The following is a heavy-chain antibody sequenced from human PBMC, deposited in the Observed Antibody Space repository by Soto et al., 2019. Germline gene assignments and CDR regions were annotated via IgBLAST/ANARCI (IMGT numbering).Heavy chain of an antibody. CDR1: GHTFSGYY. J-gene: IGHJ4*02. CDR2: VNPNSGGT. Sequence: ASVKRACKASGHTFSGYYVHWVRQAPGQGLEWMGWVNPNSGGTHYAQKFQRRVSMTRYTSLSAVYMELRSLRRDDMAVYFCASDSVGDDLTVKPGELGRIWGQGTL. V-gene: IGHV1-2*02. CDR3: ASDSVGDDLTVKPGELGRI. D-gene: IGHD3-16*01.